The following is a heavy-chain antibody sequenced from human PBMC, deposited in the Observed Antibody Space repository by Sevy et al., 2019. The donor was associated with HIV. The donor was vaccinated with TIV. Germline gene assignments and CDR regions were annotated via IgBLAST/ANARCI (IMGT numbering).Heavy chain of an antibody. CDR1: GYSISSGYY. CDR3: ARPSYSSSWYLFDPYYMDV. J-gene: IGHJ6*03. Sequence: SETLSLTCAVSGYSISSGYYWGWIRQPPGKGLEWIESIYHSGSTYYNPSLKSRVTISVDTSKNQFSLKLSSVTAADTAVYYCARPSYSSSWYLFDPYYMDVWGKGTTVTVSS. D-gene: IGHD6-13*01. CDR2: IYHSGST. V-gene: IGHV4-38-2*01.